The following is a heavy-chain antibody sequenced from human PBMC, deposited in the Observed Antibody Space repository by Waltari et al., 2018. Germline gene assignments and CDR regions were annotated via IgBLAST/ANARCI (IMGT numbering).Heavy chain of an antibody. D-gene: IGHD3-22*01. V-gene: IGHV4-34*01. CDR1: GGSFSGYY. CDR2: INHSGST. J-gene: IGHJ4*02. CDR3: ARGGKYYYDRKQRPFDY. Sequence: QVQLQQWGAGLLKPSETLSLTCAVYGGSFSGYYWSWIRQPPGKGLEWIGEINHSGSTNYNPSLKSRVTISVDPSKNQFSLKLSSVTAADTAVYYCARGGKYYYDRKQRPFDYWGQGTLVTVSS.